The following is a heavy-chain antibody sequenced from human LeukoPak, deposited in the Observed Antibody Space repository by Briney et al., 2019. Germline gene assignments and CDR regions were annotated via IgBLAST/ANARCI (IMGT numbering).Heavy chain of an antibody. V-gene: IGHV3-30*18. CDR2: ISYDGSNK. J-gene: IGHJ1*01. CDR3: ANTGGYFQR. CDR1: GFTFSSYG. Sequence: PGGSLRLSCAASGFTFSSYGMHWVRQAPGKGLEWVAVISYDGSNKYYADSVKGRFTISRDNSKNTLYLQMNSLRAEDTAVYYCANTGGYFQRWGQGTLVTVSS.